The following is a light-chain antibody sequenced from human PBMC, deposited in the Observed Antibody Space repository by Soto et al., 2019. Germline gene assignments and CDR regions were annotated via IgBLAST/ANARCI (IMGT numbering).Light chain of an antibody. V-gene: IGLV2-14*01. J-gene: IGLJ1*01. CDR2: EVS. CDR1: SSDIGGYSY. CDR3: SSYTSSSTDV. Sequence: QSALTQPASVSGSPGQSITISCTGTSSDIGGYSYVSWYQHHPGKAPKLMIYEVSNRPSEISYRFSGSRSGNTASLTISGLQAEDEADYYCSSYTSSSTDVFGTGTKLTVL.